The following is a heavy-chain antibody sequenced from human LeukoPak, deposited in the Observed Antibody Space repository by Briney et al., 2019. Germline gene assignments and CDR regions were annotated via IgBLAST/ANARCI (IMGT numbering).Heavy chain of an antibody. CDR3: ARGRLSTSGWYKGDY. V-gene: IGHV1-8*01. J-gene: IGHJ4*02. CDR1: GYTFTSYD. CDR2: MNPKSANT. D-gene: IGHD6-19*01. Sequence: ASVKVSCEASGYTFTSYDINWVRQATGQGLEWMGWMNPKSANTGYAQKFQGRVTMTRNTSINTAYMELSSLTSEDTAVYYCARGRLSTSGWYKGDYWGQGTLVTVSS.